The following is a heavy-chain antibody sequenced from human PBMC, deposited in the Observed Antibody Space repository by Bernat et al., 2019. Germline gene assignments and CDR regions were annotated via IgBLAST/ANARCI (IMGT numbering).Heavy chain of an antibody. D-gene: IGHD1-26*01. CDR2: INPNSGGT. CDR3: ARDGSVARLVARWALPYIDY. V-gene: IGHV1-2*02. Sequence: QVQLVQSGAEVKKPGASVKVSCKASGYTFTGYYMHWVRQAPGQGLEWMGWINPNSGGTNYAQKFQGRVTMTRDTSISTAYMELSRLRSDDTAVYYCARDGSVARLVARWALPYIDYWGQGTLVTVSS. J-gene: IGHJ4*02. CDR1: GYTFTGYY.